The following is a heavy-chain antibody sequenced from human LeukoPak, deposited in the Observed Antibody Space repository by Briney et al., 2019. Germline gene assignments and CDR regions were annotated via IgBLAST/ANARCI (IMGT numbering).Heavy chain of an antibody. J-gene: IGHJ4*02. CDR2: ISSSGSTI. V-gene: IGHV3-11*01. Sequence: GGSLRLSCAASGFTFSDYYMSWIRQAPGKGLEWVSYISSSGSTIYYADSVKGRFTISRDNSKNTLYLQMNSLRAEDTAVYYCAKDTPEGSYYWGQGTLVTVSS. CDR1: GFTFSDYY. CDR3: AKDTPEGSYY.